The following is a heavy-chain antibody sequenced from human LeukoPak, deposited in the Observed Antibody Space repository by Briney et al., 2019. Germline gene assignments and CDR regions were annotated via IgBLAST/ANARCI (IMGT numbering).Heavy chain of an antibody. CDR1: GYTFTSYY. J-gene: IGHJ4*02. D-gene: IGHD2-21*02. Sequence: ASVKVSCKASGYTFTSYYINWGRQANAQGREWMGWMSPSGGSTSYAQKFQGRVTMTRDTSTTTVYMELSSLRSEDTAVYYCAFNDGDSVDYWGQGTLVTVSS. CDR3: AFNDGDSVDY. CDR2: MSPSGGST. V-gene: IGHV1-46*01.